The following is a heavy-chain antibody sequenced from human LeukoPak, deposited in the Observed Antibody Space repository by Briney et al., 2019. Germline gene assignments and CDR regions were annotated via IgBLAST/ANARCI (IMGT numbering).Heavy chain of an antibody. D-gene: IGHD2-2*02. CDR3: AKEAVPATAILLDY. CDR2: IQPDGSEQ. V-gene: IGHV3-7*03. CDR1: GFIFSSHW. J-gene: IGHJ4*02. Sequence: GGSLRLSCAASGFIFSSHWMSWVRQAPGKGLEWVGNIQPDGSEQYPVDSVKGRFTISRDNARNSLFLQMNSLRVEGTAVYYCAKEAVPATAILLDYWGQGTLVTVSS.